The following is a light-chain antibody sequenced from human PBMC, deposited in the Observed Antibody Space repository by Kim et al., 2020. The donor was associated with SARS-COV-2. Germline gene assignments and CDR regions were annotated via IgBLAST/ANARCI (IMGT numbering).Light chain of an antibody. CDR3: LQHLPHPTT. CDR1: QDIGND. V-gene: IGKV1-17*01. Sequence: AAVGDRFNITCRASQDIGNDLGWYQQSPRRAPTRLIYGASNLQSGVPSRFSGSGSEPEFTLTIISLQPGDCATYFCLQHLPHPTTFGRGTRLDIK. CDR2: GAS. J-gene: IGKJ5*01.